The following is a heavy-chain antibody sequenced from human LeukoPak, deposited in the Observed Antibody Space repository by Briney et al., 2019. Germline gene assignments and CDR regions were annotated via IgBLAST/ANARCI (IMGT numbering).Heavy chain of an antibody. CDR1: GGSISSSSYH. V-gene: IGHV4-61*05. CDR3: ARGGYYGSGNDFRFDP. Sequence: SETLSLTCTVSGGSISSSSYHWGWIRQPPGKGLECIGYIHYTGSTNYNPSLKSRVTISVDTSKNQFSLKLNSVTAADTAVYYCARGGYYGSGNDFRFDPWGQGTLVTVSS. D-gene: IGHD3-10*01. CDR2: IHYTGST. J-gene: IGHJ5*02.